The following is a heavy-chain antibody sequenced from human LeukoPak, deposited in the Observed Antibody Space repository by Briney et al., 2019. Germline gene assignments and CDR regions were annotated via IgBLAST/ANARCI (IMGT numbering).Heavy chain of an antibody. CDR3: ARHDYYDSSYFDY. D-gene: IGHD3-22*01. CDR2: ISSSSSSYI. V-gene: IGHV3-21*01. J-gene: IGHJ4*02. Sequence: PGGSLRLSCAASGFTFSSYSMNWVRQAPGKGLEWVSSISSSSSSYIYYADSVKGRFTISRDNAKNSLYLQMNSLRAEDTAVYYCARHDYYDSSYFDYWGQGTLVTVSS. CDR1: GFTFSSYS.